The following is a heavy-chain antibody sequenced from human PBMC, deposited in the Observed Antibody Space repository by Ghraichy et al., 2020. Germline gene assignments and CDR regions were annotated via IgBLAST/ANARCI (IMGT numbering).Heavy chain of an antibody. CDR2: IYYDGTT. CDR3: ARDRRMQDGGWFDS. CDR1: DGSINIYGFF. V-gene: IGHV4-31*03. Sequence: SETLSLTCTVSDGSINIYGFFWTWIRQHPEKGLEWIGCIYYDGTTYYSPSLKSRLSVSMDRAKNQFSLQLNSVTVADTAVYFCARDRRMQDGGWFDSWGQGVLFTVSS. J-gene: IGHJ5*01.